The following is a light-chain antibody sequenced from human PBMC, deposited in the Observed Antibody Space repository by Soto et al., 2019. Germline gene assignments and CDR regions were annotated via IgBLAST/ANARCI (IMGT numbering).Light chain of an antibody. V-gene: IGKV3-15*01. CDR3: QHRSNWPLT. Sequence: EIVMTQSPATLSASPGERATLSCRASQSVRSNLAWYQQKPGQAPRLLIYGASTRATGIPARFSGSGSGTEFTLSIGSLQSEDFAVYFCQHRSNWPLTFGQGTRLEI. CDR2: GAS. CDR1: QSVRSN. J-gene: IGKJ5*01.